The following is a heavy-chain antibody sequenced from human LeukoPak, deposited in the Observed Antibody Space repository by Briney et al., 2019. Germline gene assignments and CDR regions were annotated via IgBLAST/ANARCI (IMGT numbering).Heavy chain of an antibody. V-gene: IGHV3-21*04. CDR1: GFTFSSYS. Sequence: GGSLRLSCAASGFTFSSYSMNWVRQAPGKGLEWVSSISSSSSYIYYADSVKGRFTISRDNAKNSLYLQMNSLRAEDTAVYYCATRRAPYSSSWYDYWGQGTLVTASS. CDR3: ATRRAPYSSSWYDY. D-gene: IGHD6-13*01. J-gene: IGHJ4*02. CDR2: ISSSSSYI.